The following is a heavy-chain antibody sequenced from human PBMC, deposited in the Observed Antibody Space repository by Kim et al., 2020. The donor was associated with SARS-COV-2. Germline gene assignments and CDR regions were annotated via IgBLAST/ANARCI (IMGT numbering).Heavy chain of an antibody. V-gene: IGHV5-51*01. CDR1: GFSFDSFW. CDR3: ARQYTHNFGPGGMDV. CDR2: IYPGDSDT. D-gene: IGHD1-1*01. Sequence: GESLKISCTGSGFSFDSFWIGWVRQMPGKGLEWMGIIYPGDSDTRYSPSFQGQVTISADKSISTAYLQWSSLKASDTGMYYCARQYTHNFGPGGMDVWGQGTTVTVSS. J-gene: IGHJ6*02.